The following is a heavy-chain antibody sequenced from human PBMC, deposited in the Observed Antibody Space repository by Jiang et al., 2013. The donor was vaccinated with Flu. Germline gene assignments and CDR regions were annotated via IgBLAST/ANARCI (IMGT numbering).Heavy chain of an antibody. CDR3: ARPIALAGTLSYYYGMDV. CDR2: INAGNGNT. Sequence: SGAEVKKPGASVKVSCKASGYTFTSYTMHWVRQAPGQRLEWMGWINAGNGNTKYSQKFQGRVTITRDTSASTAYMELSSLRSEDTAVYYCARPIALAGTLSYYYGMDVWGQGTTVTVSS. V-gene: IGHV1-3*01. CDR1: GYTFTSYT. J-gene: IGHJ6*02. D-gene: IGHD6-19*01.